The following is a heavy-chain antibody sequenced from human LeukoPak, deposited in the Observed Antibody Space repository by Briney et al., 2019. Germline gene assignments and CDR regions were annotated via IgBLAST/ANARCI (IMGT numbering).Heavy chain of an antibody. Sequence: PGGPLRLSCAASGFTFSKYWMLWVRQAPGKGLESVSRINTDGTVTTYADSVKGRFTVSRDDADNTMFLQMNSVRDEDTAVNYCATKQWLAPPPDSWGQGTPVTVSS. J-gene: IGHJ4*02. CDR3: ATKQWLAPPPDS. CDR2: INTDGTVT. CDR1: GFTFSKYW. D-gene: IGHD6-19*01. V-gene: IGHV3-74*01.